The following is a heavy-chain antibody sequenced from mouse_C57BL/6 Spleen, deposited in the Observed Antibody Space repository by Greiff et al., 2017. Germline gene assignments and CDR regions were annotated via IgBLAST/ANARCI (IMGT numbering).Heavy chain of an antibody. D-gene: IGHD1-1*01. CDR3: TTPLFRRFDY. Sequence: EVPLQQSGAELVRPGASVKLSCTASGFNIKDDNMHWVKQRPEQGLEGIGWIDPENGDTEYASKFQGKATITADTSSNTAYLQLSSLTSEETAFYYCTTPLFRRFDYWGQGTTLTVSS. CDR1: GFNIKDDN. V-gene: IGHV14-4*01. J-gene: IGHJ2*01. CDR2: IDPENGDT.